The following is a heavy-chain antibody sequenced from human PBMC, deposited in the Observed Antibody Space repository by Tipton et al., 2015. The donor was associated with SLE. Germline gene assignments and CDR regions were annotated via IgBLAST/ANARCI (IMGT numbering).Heavy chain of an antibody. D-gene: IGHD6-13*01. CDR3: ATSVGGSSPYYYYGMDV. CDR1: GGSISSYY. V-gene: IGHV4-59*01. J-gene: IGHJ6*02. CDR2: IYYSGST. Sequence: LRFSCTVSGGSISSYYWSWIRQPPGKGLEWIGYIYYSGSTNYNPSLKSRVTISVDTSKNQFSLKLSSVTAADTAVYYCATSVGGSSPYYYYGMDVWGQGTTVTVSS.